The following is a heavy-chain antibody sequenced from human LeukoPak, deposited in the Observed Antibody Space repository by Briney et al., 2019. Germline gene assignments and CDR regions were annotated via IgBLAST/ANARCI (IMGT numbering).Heavy chain of an antibody. CDR1: GYTLTELS. CDR2: FDPEDGET. Sequence: ASVKVSCKVSGYTLTELSMHWVRQAPGKGLEWMGGFDPEDGETIYAQKFQGRVTMTEDTSTDTAYMELSSLRSEDTAVYYCATVVGDFWTLPQYFDYWGQGTLVTVSS. V-gene: IGHV1-24*01. CDR3: ATVVGDFWTLPQYFDY. J-gene: IGHJ4*02. D-gene: IGHD3/OR15-3a*01.